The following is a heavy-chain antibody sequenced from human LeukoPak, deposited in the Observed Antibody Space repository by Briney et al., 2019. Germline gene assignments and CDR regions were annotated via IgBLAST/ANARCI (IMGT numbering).Heavy chain of an antibody. J-gene: IGHJ4*02. CDR3: AKDKNIVSTNFDY. CDR1: GFTFSSYA. D-gene: IGHD5/OR15-5a*01. V-gene: IGHV3-23*01. Sequence: GGSLRLSCAASGFTFSSYAMSWVRQAPGKGLEWVSAISGSGGSTYYADSVKGRFTISRDNSKNTLYLQMNNLRAEDTAVYYCAKDKNIVSTNFDYWGQGTLVTVSS. CDR2: ISGSGGST.